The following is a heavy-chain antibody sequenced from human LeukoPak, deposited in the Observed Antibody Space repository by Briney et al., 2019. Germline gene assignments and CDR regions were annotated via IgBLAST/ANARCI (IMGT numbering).Heavy chain of an antibody. CDR1: GGTFSSYA. D-gene: IGHD2-2*01. CDR2: IIPILGIA. J-gene: IGHJ4*02. CDR3: ARVAEDCSSTSCYAGVDY. Sequence: SVKVSCKASGGTFSSYAISWVRQAPGQGLEWMGRIIPILGIANYAQKFQGRVTITADKSTSTAYMELSSLRSEDTAVYYCARVAEDCSSTSCYAGVDYWGQGTLVTVSS. V-gene: IGHV1-69*04.